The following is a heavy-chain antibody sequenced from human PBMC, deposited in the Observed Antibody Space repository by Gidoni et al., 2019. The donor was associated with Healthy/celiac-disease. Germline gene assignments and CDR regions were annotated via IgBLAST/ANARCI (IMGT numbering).Heavy chain of an antibody. CDR3: ARDREDYGGNSEFDY. Sequence: QLQLQESGPGLVKPSETLSLPCTVSGGSISSSSYYWGWIRQPPGKGLEWIGSIYYSGSTYYNPSLKSRVTISVDTSKNQFSLKLSSVTAADTAVYYCARDREDYGGNSEFDYWGQGTLVTVSS. V-gene: IGHV4-39*07. J-gene: IGHJ4*02. CDR2: IYYSGST. CDR1: GGSISSSSYY. D-gene: IGHD4-17*01.